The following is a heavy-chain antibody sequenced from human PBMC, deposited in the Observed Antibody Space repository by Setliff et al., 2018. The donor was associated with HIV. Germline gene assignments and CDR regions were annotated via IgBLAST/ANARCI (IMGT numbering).Heavy chain of an antibody. Sequence: LSLTCTVSGGSISSSSYYWGWIRQPPGKGLEWIGNIYYTGNTYYNPSLKSRVTISVDTSKNQFSLKLSSVTAADTAVYYCARHYYGSGSYYNPPPYYYYYMDVWGKGTTVTVSS. J-gene: IGHJ6*03. CDR2: IYYTGNT. CDR1: GGSISSSSYY. CDR3: ARHYYGSGSYYNPPPYYYYYMDV. D-gene: IGHD3-10*01. V-gene: IGHV4-39*01.